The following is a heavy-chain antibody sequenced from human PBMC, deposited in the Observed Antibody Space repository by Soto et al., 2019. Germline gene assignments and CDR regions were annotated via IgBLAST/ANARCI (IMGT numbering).Heavy chain of an antibody. CDR2: ISAYNGDT. Sequence: QVQLLQSGAEVKQPGASVKVSCKASGYTFTSYGVSWVRQAPGQGLEWMGWISAYNGDTKYSQKFQGRVSLTTDTYTSTAYMELRSLRSDDTAVYYCATVPSYSTLDYWGQGTLVTVSS. D-gene: IGHD2-21*01. CDR1: GYTFTSYG. J-gene: IGHJ4*02. CDR3: ATVPSYSTLDY. V-gene: IGHV1-18*04.